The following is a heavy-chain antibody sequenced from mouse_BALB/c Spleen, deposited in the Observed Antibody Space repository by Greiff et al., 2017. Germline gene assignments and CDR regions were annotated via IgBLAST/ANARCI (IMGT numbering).Heavy chain of an antibody. CDR1: GYSITSGYY. CDR2: ISYDGSN. CDR3: ARERSMGYLAYAMDY. V-gene: IGHV3-6*02. J-gene: IGHJ4*01. D-gene: IGHD2-10*02. Sequence: EVKLQESGPGLVKPSQSLSLTCSVTGYSITSGYYWNWIRQFPGNKLEWMGYISYDGSNNYNPSLKNRISITRDTSKNQFFLKLNSVTTEDTATYYCARERSMGYLAYAMDYWGQGTSVTVSS.